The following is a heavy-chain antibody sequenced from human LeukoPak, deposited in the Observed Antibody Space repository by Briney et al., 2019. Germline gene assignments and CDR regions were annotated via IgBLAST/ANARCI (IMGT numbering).Heavy chain of an antibody. CDR1: GGSISNSF. Sequence: SETLSLTCTVSGGSISNSFWSWIRQPPGKGLEWIGFIHYSGSTNYNPSLKSRVAISVDTSKNEFSLKLTSVTVADTAVYYCARYLCSGGTCYGFDYWGQGTPVTVSS. CDR2: IHYSGST. D-gene: IGHD2-15*01. CDR3: ARYLCSGGTCYGFDY. J-gene: IGHJ4*02. V-gene: IGHV4-59*01.